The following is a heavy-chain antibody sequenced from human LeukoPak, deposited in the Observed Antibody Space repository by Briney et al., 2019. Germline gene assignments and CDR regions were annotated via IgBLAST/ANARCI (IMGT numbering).Heavy chain of an antibody. CDR3: ARDNSVEDTAWWFDP. Sequence: GASVKVSCKASGYTFTNYDINWVRQATGQGLEWMGIINPSGGSTSYAQKFQGRVTMTRDMSTSTDYMELSSLRSEDTAVYYCARDNSVEDTAWWFDPWGQGTLVTVSS. CDR2: INPSGGST. J-gene: IGHJ5*02. V-gene: IGHV1-46*01. D-gene: IGHD4-23*01. CDR1: GYTFTNYD.